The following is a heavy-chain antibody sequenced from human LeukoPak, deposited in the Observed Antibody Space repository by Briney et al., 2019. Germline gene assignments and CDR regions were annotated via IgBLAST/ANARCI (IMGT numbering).Heavy chain of an antibody. Sequence: PSETLSLTCTVSGGSISSGGYYWSWIRQHPGKGLEWIGYIYYSGSTYYNPSLKSRITISVDTSKNQFSLKLSSVTAADTAVYYCARALHCTNGVCGGGWFDPWGQGTLVTVSS. CDR2: IYYSGST. CDR3: ARALHCTNGVCGGGWFDP. CDR1: GGSISSGGYY. V-gene: IGHV4-31*03. J-gene: IGHJ5*02. D-gene: IGHD2-8*01.